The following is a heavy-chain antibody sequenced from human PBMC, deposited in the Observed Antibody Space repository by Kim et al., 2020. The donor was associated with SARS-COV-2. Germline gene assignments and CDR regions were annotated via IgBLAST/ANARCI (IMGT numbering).Heavy chain of an antibody. J-gene: IGHJ6*02. CDR3: ARYYYGMDV. CDR2: GNT. Sequence: GNTYYPGSVKGQFTISRENAKNSLYLQMNGLRAGDTAVYYCARYYYGMDVWGQGTTVTVSS. V-gene: IGHV3-13*03.